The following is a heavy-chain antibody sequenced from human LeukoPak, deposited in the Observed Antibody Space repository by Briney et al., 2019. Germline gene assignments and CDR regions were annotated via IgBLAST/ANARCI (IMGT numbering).Heavy chain of an antibody. V-gene: IGHV4-39*07. CDR3: ARESYDFWSGYSEFDP. J-gene: IGHJ5*02. CDR1: GGSISSSSYY. CDR2: IYYSGST. Sequence: SETLFLTCTVSGGSISSSSYYWGWIRQPPGKGVEWIGSIYYSGSTYYNPSLKSRVTISVDTSKNQFSLKVSSVTAADTAVYYCARESYDFWSGYSEFDPWGQGTLVTVSS. D-gene: IGHD3-3*01.